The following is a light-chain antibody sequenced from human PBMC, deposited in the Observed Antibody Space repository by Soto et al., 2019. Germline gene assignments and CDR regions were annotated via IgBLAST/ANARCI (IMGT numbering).Light chain of an antibody. CDR2: KAS. Sequence: IQMTHSLFTLSGSVGYISTITGLASQTISSWLAWYQQKPGKAPKLLIYKASTLKSGVPSRFSGSGSGTEFTLTISSLQPDDFATYYCQNYNSYSEACGQGTKVDIK. CDR1: QTISSW. CDR3: QNYNSYSEA. V-gene: IGKV1-5*03. J-gene: IGKJ1*01.